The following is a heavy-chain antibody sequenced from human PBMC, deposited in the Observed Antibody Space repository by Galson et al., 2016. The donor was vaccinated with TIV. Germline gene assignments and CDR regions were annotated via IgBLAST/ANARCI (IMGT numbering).Heavy chain of an antibody. CDR3: ATTGYCSGGNCYPQFDY. CDR1: GYSISGTYY. J-gene: IGHJ4*02. Sequence: SETLSLTCAVSGYSISGTYYWGWIRQPPGKGLERIGSIYHTGSTYYNPPLKSRVTVSVDTSKNQFSLRLNSVTAADTAVYYCATTGYCSGGNCYPQFDYWGQGTLVTVSS. V-gene: IGHV4-38-2*01. CDR2: IYHTGST. D-gene: IGHD2-15*01.